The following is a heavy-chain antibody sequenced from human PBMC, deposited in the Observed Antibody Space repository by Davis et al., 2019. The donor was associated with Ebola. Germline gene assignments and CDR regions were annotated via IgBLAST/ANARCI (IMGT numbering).Heavy chain of an antibody. D-gene: IGHD1-1*01. J-gene: IGHJ6*02. CDR1: GGTFSSDG. V-gene: IGHV1-69*04. Sequence: AASVKVSCKASGGTFSSDGISWARQAPGQGLAWMGRIIPIVGIAQYAPKFQGRVTITADKSTSTANMEVNSMRSEDTAVYYCARGGTWNPDYGMDVWGQGTTVTVSS. CDR3: ARGGTWNPDYGMDV. CDR2: IIPIVGIA.